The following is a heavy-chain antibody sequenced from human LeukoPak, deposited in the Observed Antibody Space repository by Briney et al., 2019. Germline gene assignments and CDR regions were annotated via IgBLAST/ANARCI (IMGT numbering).Heavy chain of an antibody. CDR3: ARGQWLGDY. CDR2: IKQVGSEK. CDR1: GFTFSSYA. J-gene: IGHJ4*02. V-gene: IGHV3-7*01. Sequence: PGGSLRLSCAASGFTFSSYAMSWVRQAPGRGLEWVANIKQVGSEKYYVDSVKGRFTISRDNAKNSLYLQMNSLRAEDTAVYYCARGQWLGDYWGQGTLVTVSS. D-gene: IGHD6-19*01.